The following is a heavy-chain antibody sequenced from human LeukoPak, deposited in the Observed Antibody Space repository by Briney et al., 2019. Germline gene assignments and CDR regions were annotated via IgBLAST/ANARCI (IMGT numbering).Heavy chain of an antibody. CDR2: IYYSGST. J-gene: IGHJ6*02. CDR1: GGSISSYY. V-gene: IGHV4-59*08. CDR3: ARHGDFYGMDV. D-gene: IGHD7-27*01. Sequence: SETLSLTCTVSGGSISSYYWSWIRQTPGKGLAWIGYIYYSGSTNYNPSLKSRVTISVDTSKNQFSLKLSSVTAADTAVYYCARHGDFYGMDVWGQGTTVTVSS.